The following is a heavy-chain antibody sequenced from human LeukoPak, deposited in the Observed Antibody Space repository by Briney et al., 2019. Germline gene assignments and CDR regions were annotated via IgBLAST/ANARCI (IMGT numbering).Heavy chain of an antibody. Sequence: ASVKISCKASGYTFTGHYIHWVRQAPGQGLEWMGWINPNSGVTHYPQKFQGRVTLTRDTSIRTAYMEVSSLRSEDTAVYYCAIRIAAAGRGGWFDPWGQGTLVTVSS. CDR3: AIRIAAAGRGGWFDP. CDR2: INPNSGVT. D-gene: IGHD6-13*01. V-gene: IGHV1-2*02. J-gene: IGHJ5*02. CDR1: GYTFTGHY.